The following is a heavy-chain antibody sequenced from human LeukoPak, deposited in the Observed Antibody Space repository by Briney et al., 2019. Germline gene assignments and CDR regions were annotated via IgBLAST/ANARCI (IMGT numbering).Heavy chain of an antibody. V-gene: IGHV3-23*01. CDR1: GFTFSNYA. Sequence: GGSLRLPCAASGFTFSNYALSWVRPAPGKGLEWVSAISGSGGSTNYADSVKGRFTVSRENSKNTVYLQMNTLRADDTAVYYCAKGGFTSPFDPWGQGTLVTVSS. J-gene: IGHJ5*02. D-gene: IGHD3-10*01. CDR2: ISGSGGST. CDR3: AKGGFTSPFDP.